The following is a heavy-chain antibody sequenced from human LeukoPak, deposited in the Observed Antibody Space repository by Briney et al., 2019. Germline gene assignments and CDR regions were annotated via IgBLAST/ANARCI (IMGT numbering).Heavy chain of an antibody. CDR1: GFTFSSYG. CDR2: IRYDGSNK. V-gene: IGHV3-30*02. J-gene: IGHJ4*02. CDR3: AKYQRVGAAAGTAFDY. D-gene: IGHD6-13*01. Sequence: GGSLRLSCAASGFTFSSYGMHWVRQAPGKGLEWVSFIRYDGSNKYYADSVKGRFTISRDNSKNTLYLQMNSLRAEDTAVYYCAKYQRVGAAAGTAFDYWGQGTLVTVSS.